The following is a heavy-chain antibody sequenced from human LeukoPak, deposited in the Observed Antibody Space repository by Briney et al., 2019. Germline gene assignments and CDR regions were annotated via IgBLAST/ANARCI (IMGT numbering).Heavy chain of an antibody. CDR2: ISGSGGST. CDR1: GFTFSIYA. Sequence: GGSLRLSCAASGFTFSIYAMSWVRQAPGKGLEWVSAISGSGGSTYYADSVKGRFTISRDNSKNTLYLQMNSLRAEDTAVYYCASGRGRQYYDSSGYYSFDYWGQGTLVTVSS. CDR3: ASGRGRQYYDSSGYYSFDY. J-gene: IGHJ4*02. V-gene: IGHV3-23*01. D-gene: IGHD3-22*01.